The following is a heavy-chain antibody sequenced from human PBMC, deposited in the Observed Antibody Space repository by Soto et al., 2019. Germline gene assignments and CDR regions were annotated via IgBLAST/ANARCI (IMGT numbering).Heavy chain of an antibody. CDR1: GFTFTSSA. CDR3: AATGGDYHHDYSFAY. Sequence: QMQLVQSGPEVKKPGTSVKVSCKASGFTFTSSAVQWVRQARGQRLEWIGWIVVGSGNTNYAQKFQEGATITRDLSTSTAYRELSSLRPENTPVYYGAATGGDYHHDYSFAYWGQGTLVTVSS. J-gene: IGHJ4*02. V-gene: IGHV1-58*01. D-gene: IGHD4-17*01. CDR2: IVVGSGNT.